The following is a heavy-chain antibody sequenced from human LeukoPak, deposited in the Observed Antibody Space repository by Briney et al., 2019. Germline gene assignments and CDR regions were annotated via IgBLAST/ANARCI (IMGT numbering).Heavy chain of an antibody. D-gene: IGHD1-26*01. CDR1: GFTFSSYA. Sequence: GGSLRLSCAASGFTFSSYAMHWVRQAPGEGLEWVAVISYDGSNKYYADSVKGRFTISRDDSKNTLYLQMNSLRADDTAVYYCAKDLGRYRNNFFDYWGQGNLVTVSS. CDR2: ISYDGSNK. V-gene: IGHV3-30-3*01. J-gene: IGHJ4*02. CDR3: AKDLGRYRNNFFDY.